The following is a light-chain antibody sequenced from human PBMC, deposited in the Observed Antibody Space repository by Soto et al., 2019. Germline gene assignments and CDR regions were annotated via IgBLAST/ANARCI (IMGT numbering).Light chain of an antibody. CDR2: DAS. V-gene: IGKV1-5*01. Sequence: DIQMTQSPSTLSASVGDRATITCRASQSISTSLAWYQQKPGKAPKFLIYDASSWESGVPSRFSGSGSGTEFTLTISSLQPDVFASYYCQQYNSDYTFGQGTKLEIK. CDR3: QQYNSDYT. J-gene: IGKJ2*01. CDR1: QSISTS.